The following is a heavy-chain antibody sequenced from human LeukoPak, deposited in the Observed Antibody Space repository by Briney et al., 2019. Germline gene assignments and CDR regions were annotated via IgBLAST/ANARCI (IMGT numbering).Heavy chain of an antibody. V-gene: IGHV4-59*01. CDR1: GGSISGYY. CDR2: VYHSGST. CDR3: ARALYNNNGWFDP. J-gene: IGHJ5*02. Sequence: SETLFLTCTVSGGSISGYYWSWVRQPPGKGLEWIGYVYHSGSTNYNPSLKRRVTISVDTSKNQFSLRLDSVIAADTAVYYCARALYNNNGWFDPWGQGTLVTVSP. D-gene: IGHD1-14*01.